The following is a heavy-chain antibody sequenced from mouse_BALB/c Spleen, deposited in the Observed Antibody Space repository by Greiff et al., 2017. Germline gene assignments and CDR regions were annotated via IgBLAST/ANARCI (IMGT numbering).Heavy chain of an antibody. J-gene: IGHJ4*01. CDR1: GFTFNTYA. Sequence: EVQLVESGGGLVQPKGSLKLSCAASGFTFNTYAMNWARQAPGKGLEWVARIRSKSNNYATYYADSVKDRFTISRDDSQSMLYLQMNNLKTEDTAMYYCVRPHYYGSSYAMDYWGQGTSVTVSS. CDR2: IRSKSNNYAT. V-gene: IGHV10-1*02. D-gene: IGHD1-1*01. CDR3: VRPHYYGSSYAMDY.